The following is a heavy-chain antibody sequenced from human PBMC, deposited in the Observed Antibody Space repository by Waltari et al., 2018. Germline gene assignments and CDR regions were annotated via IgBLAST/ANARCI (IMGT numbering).Heavy chain of an antibody. CDR3: ARDTGRELLEPPGSFWY. D-gene: IGHD1-26*01. V-gene: IGHV1-46*01. CDR1: GYTFTSYY. Sequence: QVQLVQSGAEVKKPGASVKVSCKASGYTFTSYYMHWVRQAPGQGLEWMGIINPSGGSTSYAQKFQGRVNMTRDTSTSTVYMELSSLRSEDTAVYYCARDTGRELLEPPGSFWYWGQGTLVTVSS. J-gene: IGHJ4*02. CDR2: INPSGGST.